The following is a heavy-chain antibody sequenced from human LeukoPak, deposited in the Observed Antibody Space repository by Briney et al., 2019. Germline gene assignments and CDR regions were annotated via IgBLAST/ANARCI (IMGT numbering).Heavy chain of an antibody. V-gene: IGHV4-34*01. D-gene: IGHD6-13*01. J-gene: IGHJ5*02. Sequence: PSETLSLTCAVYGGSFSGYYWSWIRQPPGEGLEWIGEINHSGSTNYNPSLKSRVTISVDTSKNQFSLKLSSVTAADTAVYYCARGGDSSSRNWFDPWGQGTLVTVSS. CDR2: INHSGST. CDR3: ARGGDSSSRNWFDP. CDR1: GGSFSGYY.